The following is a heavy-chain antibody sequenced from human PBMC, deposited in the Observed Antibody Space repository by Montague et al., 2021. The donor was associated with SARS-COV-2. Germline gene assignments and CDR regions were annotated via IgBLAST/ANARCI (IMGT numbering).Heavy chain of an antibody. CDR1: GFTFSSYG. J-gene: IGHJ6*04. CDR3: AKDFMSLMVYAMVYYYYGMDV. D-gene: IGHD2-8*01. Sequence: SLRLSCAASGFTFSSYGMHWVRQAPGKGLELVAVISYDGSNKYYADSVKGRFTISRDNSKNTLYLQMNSLRAEDTAVYYCAKDFMSLMVYAMVYYYYGMDVWGKGTTVTVSS. CDR2: ISYDGSNK. V-gene: IGHV3-30*18.